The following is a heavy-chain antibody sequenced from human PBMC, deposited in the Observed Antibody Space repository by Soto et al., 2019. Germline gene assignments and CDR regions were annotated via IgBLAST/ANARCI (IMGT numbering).Heavy chain of an antibody. D-gene: IGHD3-3*01. Sequence: GGSLRLSCTASGFTFGDYAMSWVRQAPGKGLEWVGFIRSKAYGGTTEYAASVKGRFTISRDDSKSIAYLQMNSLKTEDTAVYYCTRGPDYDFWSGYYAFDIWGQGTMVTVSS. CDR1: GFTFGDYA. CDR3: TRGPDYDFWSGYYAFDI. J-gene: IGHJ3*02. CDR2: IRSKAYGGTT. V-gene: IGHV3-49*04.